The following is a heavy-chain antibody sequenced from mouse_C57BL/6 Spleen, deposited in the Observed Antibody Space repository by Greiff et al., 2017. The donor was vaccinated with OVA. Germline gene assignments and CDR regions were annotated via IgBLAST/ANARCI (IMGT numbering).Heavy chain of an antibody. D-gene: IGHD2-3*01. CDR1: GYTFTSYT. Sequence: QVQLQQSGAELARPGASVKMSCKASGYTFTSYTMHWVKQRPGQGLKWIGYINPSSGYTKYNQKFKDKATLTADKSSSTAYMQLSSLTSEDSAVYDVATIDDGHYAYFDYWGQGTTLTVSS. J-gene: IGHJ2*01. V-gene: IGHV1-4*01. CDR2: INPSSGYT. CDR3: ATIDDGHYAYFDY.